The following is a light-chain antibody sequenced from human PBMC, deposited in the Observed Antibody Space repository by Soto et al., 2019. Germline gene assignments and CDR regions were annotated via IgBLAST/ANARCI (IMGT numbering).Light chain of an antibody. CDR1: NSDVGTFYF. V-gene: IGLV2-11*01. Sequence: QSVVTQPRSVSGSPGQSVTISCTGTNSDVGTFYFVSWYQQYPDKGPKLIIYDVTERPSGVPDRFSGSKSGNTASLTISGLQAEDDADYYCCSYAGSYTYVFGSGTKVTVL. CDR3: CSYAGSYTYV. CDR2: DVT. J-gene: IGLJ1*01.